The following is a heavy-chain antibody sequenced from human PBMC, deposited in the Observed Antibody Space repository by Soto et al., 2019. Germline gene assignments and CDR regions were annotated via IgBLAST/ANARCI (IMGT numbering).Heavy chain of an antibody. V-gene: IGHV4-31*03. CDR3: ARGITSRASWFGP. D-gene: IGHD1-20*01. Sequence: SETLSLTCTVSGGSIFSGGYYWSWLRQLPGKGLEWIGCSDYSGSSRYNPSLKSRVTISIDMSKNHFSLKLSSVTAADTAVYYCARGITSRASWFGPWGQGTLVTVSS. CDR1: GGSIFSGGYY. J-gene: IGHJ5*02. CDR2: SDYSGSS.